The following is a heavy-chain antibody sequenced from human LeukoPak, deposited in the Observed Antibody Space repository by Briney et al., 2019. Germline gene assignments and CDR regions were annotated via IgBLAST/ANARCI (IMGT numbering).Heavy chain of an antibody. CDR3: AREVSEGFDF. D-gene: IGHD3-22*01. J-gene: IGHJ4*02. Sequence: GGSLRLSCTASGFTFSGYSMNWIRQAPGKGLEWISSFGTRSTSIYHAGSVKGRFAISRDNAKNSLYLQMNSLRAEDTALYYCAREVSEGFDFWGQGTLVTVSS. CDR2: FGTRSTSI. V-gene: IGHV3-21*01. CDR1: GFTFSGYS.